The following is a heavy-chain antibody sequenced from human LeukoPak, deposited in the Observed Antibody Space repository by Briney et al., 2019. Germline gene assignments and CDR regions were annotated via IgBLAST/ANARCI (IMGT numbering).Heavy chain of an antibody. D-gene: IGHD5-18*01. Sequence: PSETLSLTCAVYGGSFSGYYWSWIRQPPGKGLEWIGEINHSGSTNYNPSLKSRVTISVDTSKNQFSLKLSSVTAADTAVYYCARGGIQLWLRFLDYWGQGTLVTVSS. CDR2: INHSGST. J-gene: IGHJ4*02. V-gene: IGHV4-34*01. CDR3: ARGGIQLWLRFLDY. CDR1: GGSFSGYY.